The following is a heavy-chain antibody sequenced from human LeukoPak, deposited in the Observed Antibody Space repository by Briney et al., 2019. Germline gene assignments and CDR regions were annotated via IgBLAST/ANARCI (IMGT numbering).Heavy chain of an antibody. CDR1: GFTVSRSY. D-gene: IGHD3-10*01. J-gene: IGHJ3*02. CDR3: ARDFGYYGSGTSDI. V-gene: IGHV3-53*01. CDR2: IYSGGSR. Sequence: PGESLRLSCAASGFTVSRSYMSWVRRAPGKGLEWVSVIYSGGSRYYADSVQGRFTISRDNSKNTVSLQMNSLRAEDTAMYYCARDFGYYGSGTSDIWGQGTMVTVSS.